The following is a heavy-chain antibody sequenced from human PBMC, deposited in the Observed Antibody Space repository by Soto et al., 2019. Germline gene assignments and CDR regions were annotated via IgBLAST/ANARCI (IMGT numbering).Heavy chain of an antibody. CDR2: IYYSGAT. J-gene: IGHJ4*02. Sequence: PPETLSLTCTVSGDSVKGNYWSWIRQPPGKRLECIGNIYYSGATNYNPTHQSRATISVATSKNQFSLKLTSVTAADTAVYYCARLSPYGDYARTNFFDYWGQGTLVTVSA. CDR1: GDSVKGNY. CDR3: ARLSPYGDYARTNFFDY. D-gene: IGHD4-17*01. V-gene: IGHV4-59*08.